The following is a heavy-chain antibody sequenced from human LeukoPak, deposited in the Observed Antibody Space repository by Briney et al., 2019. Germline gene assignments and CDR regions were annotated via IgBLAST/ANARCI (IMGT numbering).Heavy chain of an antibody. CDR1: GYTFTSYY. Sequence: GASVKVSCKASGYTFTSYYMHWVRQAPGQGLEWMGIINPSGSSTSYAQKFRGRVTMTRDTSTSTVYMELSSLRSEDTAVYYCARDRLAGDIVIIPAAVFDYWGQGTLVTVSS. CDR2: INPSGSST. D-gene: IGHD2-2*01. CDR3: ARDRLAGDIVIIPAAVFDY. J-gene: IGHJ4*02. V-gene: IGHV1-46*01.